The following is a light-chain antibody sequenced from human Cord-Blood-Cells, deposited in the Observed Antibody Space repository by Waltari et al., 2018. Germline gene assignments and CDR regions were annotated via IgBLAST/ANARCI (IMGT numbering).Light chain of an antibody. CDR2: DAS. J-gene: IGLJ2*01. CDR3: QVWDSSSDHVV. Sequence: SSVLTQPPSVSVAPGKTARIPCGGNNIGSKSVHCYQQKPGQAPVLVVYDASDRPSGIPERFSGSNSGNTATLTISRVEAGDEADYYCQVWDSSSDHVVFGGGTKLTVL. CDR1: NIGSKS. V-gene: IGLV3-21*03.